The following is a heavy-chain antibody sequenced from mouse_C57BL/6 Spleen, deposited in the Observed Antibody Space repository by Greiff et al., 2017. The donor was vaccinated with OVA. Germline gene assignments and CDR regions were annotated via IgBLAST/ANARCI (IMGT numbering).Heavy chain of an antibody. J-gene: IGHJ4*01. CDR2: IWSGGST. Sequence: VQRVESGPGLVQPSQSLSITCTVSGFSLTSYGVHWVRQSPGKGLEWLGVIWSGGSTDYNAAFISRLSISKDNSKSQVFFKMNSLQADDTAIYYCARNKYYGSSSLAMDYWGQGTSVTVSS. V-gene: IGHV2-2*01. D-gene: IGHD1-1*01. CDR3: ARNKYYGSSSLAMDY. CDR1: GFSLTSYG.